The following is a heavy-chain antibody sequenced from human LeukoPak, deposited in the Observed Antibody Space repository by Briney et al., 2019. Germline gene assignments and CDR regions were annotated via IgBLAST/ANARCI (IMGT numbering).Heavy chain of an antibody. Sequence: SETLSLTCTVSGGSISSSSYYWGWIRQPPGKGLEWIGSIYYSGSTYYNPSLKSRVTISVDTSKNQFSLKLSSVTAADTAVYYCAREGIAVGPENWFDPWGQGTLVTVSS. CDR1: GGSISSSSYY. CDR3: AREGIAVGPENWFDP. D-gene: IGHD2-2*01. CDR2: IYYSGST. V-gene: IGHV4-39*07. J-gene: IGHJ5*02.